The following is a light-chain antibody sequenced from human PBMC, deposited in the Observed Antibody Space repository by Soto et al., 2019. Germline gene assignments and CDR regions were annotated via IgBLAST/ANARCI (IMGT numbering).Light chain of an antibody. CDR3: QQYNSYPRT. CDR2: DAS. V-gene: IGKV1-5*01. Sequence: DIQMTQSPSSLSASVGDRVTITCRASQSISSFLNWYQQKPGKAPKLLIYDASRLESGVPSRFSGSGSGTEFTLTISSLQPDDFATYYCQQYNSYPRTFGGGTKVDI. J-gene: IGKJ4*01. CDR1: QSISSF.